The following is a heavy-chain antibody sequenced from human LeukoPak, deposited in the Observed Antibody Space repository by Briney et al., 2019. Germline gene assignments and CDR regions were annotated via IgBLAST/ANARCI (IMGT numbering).Heavy chain of an antibody. CDR2: INPNSGGT. J-gene: IGHJ4*02. CDR3: ARDKDSHYYDSSGYSGY. D-gene: IGHD3-22*01. Sequence: ASVKVSCKASGYTFTSYDINWVRQAPGQGLEWMGWINPNSGGTNYAQKFQGRVTMTRDTSISTAYMELSRLRSDDTAVYYCARDKDSHYYDSSGYSGYWGQGTLVTVSS. CDR1: GYTFTSYD. V-gene: IGHV1-2*02.